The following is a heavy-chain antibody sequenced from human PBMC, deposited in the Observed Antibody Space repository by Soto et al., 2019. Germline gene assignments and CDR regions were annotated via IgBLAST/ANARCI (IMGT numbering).Heavy chain of an antibody. CDR3: AKGGCSGVSCGWFDP. CDR1: GLTFSAYA. V-gene: IGHV3-23*01. J-gene: IGHJ5*02. CDR2: ISGSGGDT. D-gene: IGHD2-15*01. Sequence: EVQLLESGGGLVPPGGYLRLSCAAYGLTFSAYAMNWVRQAPGKGLEWVSGISGSGGDTYYADSVNGRFTISRDNSKHTLYLQMSSLRAEDTAVYLCAKGGCSGVSCGWFDPWGQGPLVTVSS.